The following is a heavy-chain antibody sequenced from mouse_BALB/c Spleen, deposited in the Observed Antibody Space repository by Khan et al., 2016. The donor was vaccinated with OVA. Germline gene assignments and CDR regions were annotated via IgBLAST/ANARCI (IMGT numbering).Heavy chain of an antibody. D-gene: IGHD1-1*01. CDR3: AISLYWSWFAS. V-gene: IGHV5-17*02. J-gene: IGHJ3*01. CDR1: GFTFSSFG. CDR2: ISSDSVTI. Sequence: EVVLVESGGGLVQPGGSRKLSCAASGFTFSSFGMHWVRQAPDKGLEWVAYISSDSVTIYYADTVKGRFTISRGIPKNTLFLQMPSLRYEDTAIYYCAISLYWSWFASWGQGTLVTVSA.